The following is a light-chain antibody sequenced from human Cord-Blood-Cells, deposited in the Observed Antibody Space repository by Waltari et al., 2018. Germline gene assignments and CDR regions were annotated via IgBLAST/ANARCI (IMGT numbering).Light chain of an antibody. CDR2: DVS. CDR3: SSYTSSTLYV. J-gene: IGLJ1*01. CDR1: SSDVGGYNY. V-gene: IGLV2-14*01. Sequence: QSALTQPASVSGSPGQSITISCTGTSSDVGGYNYVSWYQQYPGKAPKLMIYDVSKRPSGVSKRFSGCKSGNTASLTISGLQAEDEADYYCSSYTSSTLYVFGTGTKVTVL.